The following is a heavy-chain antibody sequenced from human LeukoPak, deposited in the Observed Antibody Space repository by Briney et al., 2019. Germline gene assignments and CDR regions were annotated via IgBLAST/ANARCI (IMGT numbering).Heavy chain of an antibody. V-gene: IGHV1-69*02. J-gene: IGHJ6*02. D-gene: IGHD6-6*01. CDR1: GGTFSSYT. CDR2: IIPILGIA. Sequence: HWASVKVSCKASGGTFSSYTISWVRQAPGQGLEWMGRIIPILGIANYAQKFQGRVTITADKSTSTAYMELSSLRSEDTAVYYCAAMSGSGIAAQTYYYGMDVWGQGTTVTVSS. CDR3: AAMSGSGIAAQTYYYGMDV.